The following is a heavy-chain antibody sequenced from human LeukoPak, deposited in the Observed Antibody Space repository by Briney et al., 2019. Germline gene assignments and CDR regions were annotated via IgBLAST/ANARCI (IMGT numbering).Heavy chain of an antibody. V-gene: IGHV5-51*01. D-gene: IGHD3-22*01. CDR1: GYSFNSYW. CDR2: IYPGDSDT. Sequence: GESLKISCKCSGYSFNSYWIGWVRQTPGKGLEWMGIIYPGDSDTRYRPSIQGQVTISADKSISTAYLQWSSLKASDTAMYYCASLAWDSSGYYEYYFDYWGQGTLVTVSS. J-gene: IGHJ4*02. CDR3: ASLAWDSSGYYEYYFDY.